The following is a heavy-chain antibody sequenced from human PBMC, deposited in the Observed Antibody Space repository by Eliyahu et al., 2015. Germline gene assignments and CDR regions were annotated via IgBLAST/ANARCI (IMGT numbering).Heavy chain of an antibody. CDR1: GFTFSSYA. Sequence: EVQLLESGGGLVQPGGSXRLXCAASGFTFSSYAMSWVRQAPGKGLEWVSGITTGGGSTYYADSVKGRFTISRDNSKNTLYLQMNSLRAEDTAVYYCAKRDGALWGQGTLVTVSS. CDR2: ITTGGGST. CDR3: AKRDGAL. J-gene: IGHJ4*02. V-gene: IGHV3-23*01. D-gene: IGHD4/OR15-4a*01.